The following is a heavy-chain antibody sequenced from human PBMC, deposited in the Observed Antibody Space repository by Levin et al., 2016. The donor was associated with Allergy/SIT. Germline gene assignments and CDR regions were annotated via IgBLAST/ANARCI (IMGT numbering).Heavy chain of an antibody. D-gene: IGHD6-6*01. Sequence: VRQMPGKGLEWMGIIYPGDSDTRYSPSFQGQVTISADKSISTAYLQWSSLKASDTAMYYCARRVSIAAPPNYWGQGTLVTVSS. J-gene: IGHJ4*02. V-gene: IGHV5-51*01. CDR2: IYPGDSDT. CDR3: ARRVSIAAPPNY.